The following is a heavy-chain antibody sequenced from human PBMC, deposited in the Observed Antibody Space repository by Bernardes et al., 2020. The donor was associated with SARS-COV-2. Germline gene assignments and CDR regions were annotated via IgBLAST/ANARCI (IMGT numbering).Heavy chain of an antibody. Sequence: GGSLRLSCAASGFTFSSYGMHWVRQAPGKGLEWVAVISYDGSNKYYADSVKGRFTISRDNSKNTLYLQMNSLRAEDTAVYYWDYGSGSYYYYYYYGMDVWGQGTTVTVSS. CDR2: ISYDGSNK. D-gene: IGHD3-10*01. J-gene: IGHJ6*02. CDR1: GFTFSSYG. CDR3: DYGSGSYYYYYYYGMDV. V-gene: IGHV3-30*03.